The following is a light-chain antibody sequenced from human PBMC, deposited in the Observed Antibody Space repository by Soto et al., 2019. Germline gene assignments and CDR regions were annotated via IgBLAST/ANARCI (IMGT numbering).Light chain of an antibody. Sequence: DIVMTQSPDSLAVSLGEGASINCKSSQTILYSSNNKSYLAWYQQSPGQPPKLLIYWASTRESGVPDRFSGSGSGTDFTLTISSLQAEYVAVYYCQQYYTTPRTFGQGTKVEIK. CDR1: QTILYSSNNKSY. CDR2: WAS. J-gene: IGKJ1*01. V-gene: IGKV4-1*01. CDR3: QQYYTTPRT.